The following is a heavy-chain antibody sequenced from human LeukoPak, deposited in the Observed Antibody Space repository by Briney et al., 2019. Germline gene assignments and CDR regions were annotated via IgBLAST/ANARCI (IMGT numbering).Heavy chain of an antibody. Sequence: AGGSLRLSCAASGFTFSSYEMNWVRQAPGKGLEWVSYISSSGSTIYYADSVKGRFTISRDNAKNSLYLQMNSLRAEDTAVYYCARTVPRLLFDYWGQGTLVTVSS. V-gene: IGHV3-48*03. CDR2: ISSSGSTI. J-gene: IGHJ4*02. CDR3: ARTVPRLLFDY. D-gene: IGHD4-17*01. CDR1: GFTFSSYE.